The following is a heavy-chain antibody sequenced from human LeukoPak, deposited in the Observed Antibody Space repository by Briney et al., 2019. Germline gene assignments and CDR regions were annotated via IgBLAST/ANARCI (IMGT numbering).Heavy chain of an antibody. CDR3: ARTPEVDTAMVAR. D-gene: IGHD5-18*01. V-gene: IGHV3-21*01. CDR1: GFTFSSYS. Sequence: GGSLRLSCAASGFTFSSYSMNWVRQAPGRGLEWVSSISSSSSYIYYADSVKGRFTISRDNAKNSLYLQMNGLRAEDTAVYYCARTPEVDTAMVARWGQGTLVTVSS. CDR2: ISSSSSYI. J-gene: IGHJ5*02.